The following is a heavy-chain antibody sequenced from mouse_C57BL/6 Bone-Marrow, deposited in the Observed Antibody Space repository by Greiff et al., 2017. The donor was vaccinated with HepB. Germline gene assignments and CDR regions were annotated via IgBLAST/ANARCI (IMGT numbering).Heavy chain of an antibody. Sequence: EVKLQESGPVLVKPGASVKMSCKASGYTFTDYYMNWVKQSHGKSLEWIGVINPYNGGTSYNQKFKGKATLTVDKSSSTAYMELNSLTSEDSAVYYCASLQAYFDYWGQGTTLTVSS. CDR3: ASLQAYFDY. CDR2: INPYNGGT. V-gene: IGHV1-19*01. J-gene: IGHJ2*01. CDR1: GYTFTDYY. D-gene: IGHD6-2*01.